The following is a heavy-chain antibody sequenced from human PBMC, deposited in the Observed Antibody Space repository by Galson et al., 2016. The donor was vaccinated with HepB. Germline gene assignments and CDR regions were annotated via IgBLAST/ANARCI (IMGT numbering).Heavy chain of an antibody. V-gene: IGHV2-70*01. J-gene: IGHJ6*02. CDR2: IDWDEDK. CDR1: GFSLSTSGMC. Sequence: PALVKPTQTLTLTCTFSGFSLSTSGMCVSRIRQPPGKALEWLALIDWDEDKYYSTSLKTRLTISKDTSKNQVVLTMTNMDPVDTATYYCARMKNYYYGMDVWGQGTTVTVSS. CDR3: ARMKNYYYGMDV.